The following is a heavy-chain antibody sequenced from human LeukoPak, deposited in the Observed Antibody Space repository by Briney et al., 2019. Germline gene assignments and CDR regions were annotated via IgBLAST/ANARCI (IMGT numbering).Heavy chain of an antibody. CDR3: ARDRDFSGWFDP. J-gene: IGHJ5*02. CDR2: IYYSGIT. Sequence: SETLSLTCTVSGGSISSSSYYWGWIRQPPGKGLEWIGSIYYSGITYYNPSLKSRVTISLDTSKNQFSLKLSSVTAADTAVYYCARDRDFSGWFDPWGQGTLVTVSS. V-gene: IGHV4-39*07. CDR1: GGSISSSSYY. D-gene: IGHD3-3*01.